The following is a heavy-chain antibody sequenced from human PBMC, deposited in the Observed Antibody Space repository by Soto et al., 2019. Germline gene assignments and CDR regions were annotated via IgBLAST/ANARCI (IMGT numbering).Heavy chain of an antibody. CDR3: ARGRGSCPFDY. D-gene: IGHD1-26*01. Sequence: PGGSLRLSCAASGFTFSSYSMNWVRQAPGKGLEWVSSISSSSSYIYYADSVKGRFTISRDNAKNSLYLQMNSLRTEDTAVDYCARGRGSCPFDYWGKGTLVTVSS. CDR2: ISSSSSYI. CDR1: GFTFSSYS. V-gene: IGHV3-21*01. J-gene: IGHJ4*01.